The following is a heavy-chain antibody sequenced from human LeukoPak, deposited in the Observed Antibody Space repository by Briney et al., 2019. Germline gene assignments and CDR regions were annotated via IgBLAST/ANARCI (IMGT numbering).Heavy chain of an antibody. CDR2: VYYSGST. Sequence: TSETLSLTCTVSGGSISSGTYYWGWIRQPPGKGLQWIGSVYYSGSTYYNPSLQSRVTISVDTSKNHFSLKLSSVTAADTAVYYCARSDYDLFFDYWGQGTLVTVSS. D-gene: IGHD3-16*01. CDR3: ARSDYDLFFDY. J-gene: IGHJ4*02. CDR1: GGSISSGTYY. V-gene: IGHV4-39*07.